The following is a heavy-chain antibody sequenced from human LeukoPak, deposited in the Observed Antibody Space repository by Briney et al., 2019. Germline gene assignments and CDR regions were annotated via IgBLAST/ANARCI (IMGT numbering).Heavy chain of an antibody. J-gene: IGHJ4*02. CDR1: GFTFSKDW. CDR2: INTDGTVT. CDR3: ATKQWLAPPPDS. V-gene: IGHV3-74*01. Sequence: GGSLRLSCAASGFTFSKDWMLWVRHAPGKGLESVSRINTDGTVTTSADSVKGRFTVSRDNADNTMFLQMNSVRDEDTAVYYCATKQWLAPPPDSWGQGTPVTVSS. D-gene: IGHD6-19*01.